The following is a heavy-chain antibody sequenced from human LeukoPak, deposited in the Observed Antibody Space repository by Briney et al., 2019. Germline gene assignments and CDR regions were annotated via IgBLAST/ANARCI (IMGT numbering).Heavy chain of an antibody. V-gene: IGHV3-48*01. D-gene: IGHD6-13*01. J-gene: IGHJ3*02. Sequence: GGSLRLSCAASGFPCRFWMNWVRQAPGKGLEWVSYISSSSSTIYYADSVKGRFTISRDNAKNSLYLQMNSLRAEDTAVYYCAREGIAAAGPGGAFDIWGQGTMVTVSS. CDR1: GFPCRFW. CDR2: ISSSSSTI. CDR3: AREGIAAAGPGGAFDI.